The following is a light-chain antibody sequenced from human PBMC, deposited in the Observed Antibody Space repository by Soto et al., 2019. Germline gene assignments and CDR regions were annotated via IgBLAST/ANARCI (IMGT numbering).Light chain of an antibody. CDR1: QDIGIN. J-gene: IGKJ1*01. V-gene: IGKV1-17*01. CDR2: VAS. Sequence: DIQMTQSPSSLSASVGDRGTMTCRASQDIGINLGWFQQKPGKAPKRLIYVASSLQSGVPSRFSGSGSGTEFTLTISSLQPEDFASYFCLQHNAYPWTFGQGTKVEV. CDR3: LQHNAYPWT.